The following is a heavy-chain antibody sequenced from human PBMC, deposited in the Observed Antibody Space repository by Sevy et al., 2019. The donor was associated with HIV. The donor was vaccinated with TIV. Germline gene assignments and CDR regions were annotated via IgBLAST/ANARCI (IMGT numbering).Heavy chain of an antibody. CDR3: AREVVIYDAFDI. J-gene: IGHJ3*02. D-gene: IGHD3-16*02. CDR2: IYGDGRTT. V-gene: IGHV3-74*01. CDR1: GFTFSRHW. Sequence: GGSLRHSCAASGFTFSRHWMHWVRQAPGKGLVWVSRIYGDGRTTNYADSVKGRFTISRDNAENTLYLQMNSLRADDTAVYYCAREVVIYDAFDIWGQGTMVTVSS.